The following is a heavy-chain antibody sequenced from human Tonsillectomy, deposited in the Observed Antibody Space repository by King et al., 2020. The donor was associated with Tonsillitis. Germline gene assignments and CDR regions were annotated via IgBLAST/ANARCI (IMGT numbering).Heavy chain of an antibody. Sequence: VQLVESGGGLVQPGGSLRLSCAASGFTFSDHYMDWVRQAPGQGLEWVGRVRNRGRSYSTEYAASVKGRFTISRDDSKNSLFLQMSRLKTEDTALYYCVRDRMGSYSLDDWGQGTLVTLSS. CDR3: VRDRMGSYSLDD. CDR1: GFTFSDHY. D-gene: IGHD3-10*01. V-gene: IGHV3-72*01. J-gene: IGHJ4*02. CDR2: VRNRGRSYST.